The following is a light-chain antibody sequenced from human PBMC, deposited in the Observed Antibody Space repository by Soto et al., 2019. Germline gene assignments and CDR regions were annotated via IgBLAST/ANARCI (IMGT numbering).Light chain of an antibody. V-gene: IGKV1-5*01. CDR3: QQYNSYPT. J-gene: IGKJ1*01. CDR2: DDS. Sequence: DMQMTQSASTLSASVGDRVTITCRASQSISSWLAWYQQKPGKAPKLLIYDDSSLENGVPPRFTGSGSVTEFTLIFGTPQPEDFATYYFQQYNSYPTFGQGTKV. CDR1: QSISSW.